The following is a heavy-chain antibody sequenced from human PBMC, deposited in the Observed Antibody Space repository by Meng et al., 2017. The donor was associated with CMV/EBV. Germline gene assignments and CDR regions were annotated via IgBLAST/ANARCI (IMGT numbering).Heavy chain of an antibody. J-gene: IGHJ4*02. CDR2: TIPLLDSP. Sequence: SVKVSCKISGGTFNTYAITWVRQAPGQGFELMGLTIPLLDSPTYAQKFRGRVSITTGESTSTVAMELTSLTSEDTAVYYCARDGPGGGNYFLYWGQGTLVTVSS. V-gene: IGHV1-69*05. CDR3: ARDGPGGGNYFLY. CDR1: GGTFNTYA. D-gene: IGHD1-26*01.